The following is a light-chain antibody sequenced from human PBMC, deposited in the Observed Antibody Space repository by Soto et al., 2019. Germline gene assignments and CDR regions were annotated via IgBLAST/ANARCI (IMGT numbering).Light chain of an antibody. J-gene: IGKJ1*01. V-gene: IGKV1-39*01. CDR3: QQSYNSPWT. CDR2: AAS. CDR1: QSISTY. Sequence: DIQMTQSPSSLSASVRDRVTITCRASQSISTYLNWYQQKPGKVPKLLIYAASTLQSGVPSRFRGSGSGTDFTLTISSLQPEDFATYYCQQSYNSPWTFAQVTKVEIK.